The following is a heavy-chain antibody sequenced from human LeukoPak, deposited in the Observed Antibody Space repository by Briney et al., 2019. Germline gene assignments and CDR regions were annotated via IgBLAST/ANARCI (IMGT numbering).Heavy chain of an antibody. CDR3: ARDQLELATIGGAADY. Sequence: GASVKVSCKASGYTFTGYYMHWVRQAPGQGLEWMGWINPNSGGTNYAQKFQGRVTMTRDTSISTAYMELSRLRSDDTAVYYCARDQLELATIGGAADYSGQGNLVT. CDR1: GYTFTGYY. D-gene: IGHD5-24*01. V-gene: IGHV1-2*02. J-gene: IGHJ4*02. CDR2: INPNSGGT.